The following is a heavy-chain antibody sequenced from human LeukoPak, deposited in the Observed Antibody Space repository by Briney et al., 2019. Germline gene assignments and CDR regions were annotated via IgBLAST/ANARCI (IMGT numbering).Heavy chain of an antibody. CDR2: IGTSGSPI. CDR3: ARDGRDYFGSGSYDNAHDAFDI. J-gene: IGHJ3*02. D-gene: IGHD3-10*01. Sequence: TGGSLRLSCAASGFTFRSYIMNWVRQAPGKGLEWVAYIGTSGSPIYYADSVKGRFTISRDKAKNSLYLQMNSLRDEDTAVYYCARDGRDYFGSGSYDNAHDAFDIWGQGTMVTVST. V-gene: IGHV3-48*02. CDR1: GFTFRSYI.